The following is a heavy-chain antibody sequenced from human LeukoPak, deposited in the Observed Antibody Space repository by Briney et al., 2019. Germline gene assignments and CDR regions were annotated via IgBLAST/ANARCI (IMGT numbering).Heavy chain of an antibody. CDR2: ISYGGSNK. CDR1: GFSFSNYG. CDR3: AKHGSSGYYLDY. V-gene: IGHV3-30*18. J-gene: IGHJ4*02. D-gene: IGHD3-22*01. Sequence: GTSLRLSCAASGFSFSNYGMHWVRQVPGKGLEWVALISYGGSNKYYADSVKGRFTISRDNSKNTLYLQMNSLRAEDTAVYYCAKHGSSGYYLDYWGQGTLVTVSS.